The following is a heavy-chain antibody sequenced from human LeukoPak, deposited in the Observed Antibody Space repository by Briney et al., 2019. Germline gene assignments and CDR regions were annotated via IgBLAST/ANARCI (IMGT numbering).Heavy chain of an antibody. CDR2: INHSGST. CDR1: GGSFSGYY. D-gene: IGHD3-16*02. V-gene: IGHV4-34*01. J-gene: IGHJ6*02. CDR3: ARVARNYDYVWGSYRYYGMDV. Sequence: KSSETLSLTCAVYGGSFSGYYWSWIRQPPGKGLEWIGEINHSGSTNYNPSLKSRVTISVDTSKNQFSLKLSSVTAADTAVYYCARVARNYDYVWGSYRYYGMDVWGQGTTVTVSS.